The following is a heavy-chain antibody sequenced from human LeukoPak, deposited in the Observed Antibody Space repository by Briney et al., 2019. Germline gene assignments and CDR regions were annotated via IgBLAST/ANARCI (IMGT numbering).Heavy chain of an antibody. CDR2: ISWNSGSI. Sequence: HAGGSLRLSCAASGFTFDDYAMHWVRQAPGEGLEWVSGISWNSGSIGYADSVKGRFTISRDNAKNSLYLQMNSLRAEDTALYYCAKMELDQGALDYWGQGTLVTVPS. CDR1: GFTFDDYA. D-gene: IGHD1-26*01. V-gene: IGHV3-9*01. CDR3: AKMELDQGALDY. J-gene: IGHJ4*02.